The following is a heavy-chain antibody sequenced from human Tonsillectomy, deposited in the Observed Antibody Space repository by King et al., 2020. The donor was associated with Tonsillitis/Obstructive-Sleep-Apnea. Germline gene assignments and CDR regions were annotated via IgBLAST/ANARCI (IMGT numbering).Heavy chain of an antibody. CDR3: ARHRYGDYGGYTFDI. J-gene: IGHJ3*02. V-gene: IGHV4-39*01. D-gene: IGHD4-17*01. CDR2: IYWSGST. CDR1: GGSISSGSYY. Sequence: HLQLQESGPGLVKPSETLSLTCTVSGGSISSGSYYWAWIRQPPGKGLEWIGSIYWSGSTYYNPSLKSRVTISVDTSKNQFSLKLNSVTAADTAVYYCARHRYGDYGGYTFDIWGQGTLVTVSS.